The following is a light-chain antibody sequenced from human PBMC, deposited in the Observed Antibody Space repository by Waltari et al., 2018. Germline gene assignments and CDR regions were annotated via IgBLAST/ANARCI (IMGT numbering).Light chain of an antibody. V-gene: IGLV3-9*01. CDR2: RGS. J-gene: IGLJ2*01. CDR1: NIGSKN. Sequence: SYEVTQSLSVSVALGQTAKITCGGDNIGSKNVTWYQQKPGQAPVLVLYRGSNRPSGIPGRFSGSNSGNTATLTISGVQGGDEGDYYCQVWDASSASVVFGGGSQLTVL. CDR3: QVWDASSASVV.